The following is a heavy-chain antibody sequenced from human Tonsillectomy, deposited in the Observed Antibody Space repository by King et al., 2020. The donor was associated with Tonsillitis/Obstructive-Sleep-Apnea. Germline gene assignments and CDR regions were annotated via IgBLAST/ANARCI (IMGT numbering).Heavy chain of an antibody. J-gene: IGHJ6*03. CDR2: IYYSGSN. V-gene: IGHV4-59*11. CDR3: ATFSYYYYYMDV. Sequence: QLQESGPGLVKPSETLSLTCTVSGCSISGHYWGWVRQPPGKGLEWIGYIYYSGSNNYNPPLRRRVTITVDTAKNQFSLKLSSVTAADTAVYYCATFSYYYYYMDVWGKGTTVTVSS. CDR1: GCSISGHY.